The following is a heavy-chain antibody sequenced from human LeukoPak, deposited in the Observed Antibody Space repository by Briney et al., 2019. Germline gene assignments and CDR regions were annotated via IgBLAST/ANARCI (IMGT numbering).Heavy chain of an antibody. Sequence: PGGSLRLSCAASGFTFTYCAMHWVRQAPGKGLEWVAFIRYDGSNKYYADSVKGRFTISRDNSKNTVYLQMNSLRAEDTAVYYCAKARTRGYSYGSFDYWGQGALVTVSS. V-gene: IGHV3-30*02. CDR2: IRYDGSNK. CDR3: AKARTRGYSYGSFDY. CDR1: GFTFTYCA. J-gene: IGHJ4*02. D-gene: IGHD5-18*01.